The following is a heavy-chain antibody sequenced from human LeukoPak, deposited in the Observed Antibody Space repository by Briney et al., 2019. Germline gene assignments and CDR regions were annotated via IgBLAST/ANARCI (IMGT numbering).Heavy chain of an antibody. D-gene: IGHD6-6*01. CDR1: GYTFTGYY. Sequence: ASVKVSCKASGYTFTGYYMHWVRQAPGQGLEWMGWINPNSGGTNYAQKLQGRVTMTTDTSTSTAYMELRSLRSDDTAVYYCARGGASSSSVLGQDYWGQGTLVTVSS. J-gene: IGHJ4*02. CDR3: ARGGASSSSVLGQDY. V-gene: IGHV1-2*02. CDR2: INPNSGGT.